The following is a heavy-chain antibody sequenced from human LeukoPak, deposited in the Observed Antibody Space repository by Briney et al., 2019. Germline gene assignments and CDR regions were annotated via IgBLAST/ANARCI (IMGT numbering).Heavy chain of an antibody. V-gene: IGHV4-59*01. J-gene: IGHJ5*02. D-gene: IGHD2-2*01. CDR2: IYKSESS. CDR1: GGSISSYY. Sequence: SETLSLTCTVSGGSISSYYWSWIRQPPGKGLEWIGYIYKSESSNYNPSLKSRVTISVDTSKNQISLKLSSVPAADTAVYYCAREQGPYCSSTSCQNWFDPWGQGTLVTVSS. CDR3: AREQGPYCSSTSCQNWFDP.